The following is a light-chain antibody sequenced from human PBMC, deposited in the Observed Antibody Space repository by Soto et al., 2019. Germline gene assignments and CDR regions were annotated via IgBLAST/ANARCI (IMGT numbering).Light chain of an antibody. Sequence: ALTQPASVSGSPGQSITISCTGTSSDVGGYNYVSWYQQHPGKAPKVMIYDVSKRPSGISNRFSGSKSGNTASLTISGLQVEDEADYYCSSYTSGSTRVVFGGGTKLTVL. J-gene: IGLJ2*01. CDR1: SSDVGGYNY. CDR2: DVS. CDR3: SSYTSGSTRVV. V-gene: IGLV2-14*03.